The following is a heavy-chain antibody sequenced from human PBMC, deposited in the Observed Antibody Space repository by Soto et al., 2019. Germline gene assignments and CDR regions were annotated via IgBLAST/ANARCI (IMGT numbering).Heavy chain of an antibody. J-gene: IGHJ6*02. CDR2: IRNKANNYAT. V-gene: IGHV3-73*01. Sequence: GGSLRLSCEASGFLLSVSAVHWVRQASGKGLEWVGRIRNKANNYATAYAASVKGRFTVSRDDSKNTAYLQMNSLKTEDSAVYYCTRLEDDVDDAGPGTTVTVYS. CDR1: GFLLSVSA. CDR3: TRLEDDVDD. D-gene: IGHD3-3*01.